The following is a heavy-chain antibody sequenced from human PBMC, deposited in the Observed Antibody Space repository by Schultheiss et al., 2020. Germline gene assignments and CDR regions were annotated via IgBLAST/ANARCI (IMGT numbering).Heavy chain of an antibody. CDR1: GFTFSSYE. CDR2: ISSSGSTI. CDR3: ATTDSHIYGSGTTADS. D-gene: IGHD3-10*01. J-gene: IGHJ4*02. Sequence: GGSLRLSCAASGFTFSSYEMNWVRQAPGKGLEWVSYISSSGSTIYYADSVKGRFIISRDNSKNTLYLQMNSLRAEDTAVYFCATTDSHIYGSGTTADSWGQGTLVTVSS. V-gene: IGHV3-48*03.